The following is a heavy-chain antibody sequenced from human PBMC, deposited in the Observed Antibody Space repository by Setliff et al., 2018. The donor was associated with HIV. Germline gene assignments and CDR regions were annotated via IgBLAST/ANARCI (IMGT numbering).Heavy chain of an antibody. D-gene: IGHD1-7*01. Sequence: GGSLRLSCAASGFTFNNYTMGWVRQAPGKGLEWVSAINDRGDYIYYADFARGRFTISRDNSKSTLYLQMNSLRDGDTALYYCAKNTPSIINYPYYYYMDVWGKGTTVTVSS. CDR3: AKNTPSIINYPYYYYMDV. J-gene: IGHJ6*03. CDR2: INDRGDYI. CDR1: GFTFNNYT. V-gene: IGHV3-23*01.